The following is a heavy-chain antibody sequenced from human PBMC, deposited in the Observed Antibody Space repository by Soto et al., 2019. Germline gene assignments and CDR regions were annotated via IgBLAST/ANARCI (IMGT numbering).Heavy chain of an antibody. CDR1: GFTFSSYS. V-gene: IGHV3-21*01. Sequence: EVQLVESGGGLVKPGGSLRLSCAASGFTFSSYSMNWVRQAPGKGLEWVSSISSSSSYIYYADSVKGRFTISRDNAKNSLYLQMNSLRAEDTAVYYCARDPRLQGWFDPWGQGTLVTVSS. CDR3: ARDPRLQGWFDP. CDR2: ISSSSSYI. J-gene: IGHJ5*02. D-gene: IGHD4-4*01.